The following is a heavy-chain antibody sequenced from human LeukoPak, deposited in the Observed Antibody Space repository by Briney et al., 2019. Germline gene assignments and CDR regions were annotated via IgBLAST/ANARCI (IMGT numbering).Heavy chain of an antibody. CDR3: ARHFTGSWYFDY. CDR2: IYYSGST. Sequence: ASETLSLTCTVSGGSISSYYWSWIRQPPGKGLEWIGYIYYSGSTNYNPSLKSRVTISVDTSKNQFSLKLSSVTAADTAVYYCARHFTGSWYFDYWGQGTLVTVSS. CDR1: GGSISSYY. J-gene: IGHJ4*02. D-gene: IGHD6-13*01. V-gene: IGHV4-59*08.